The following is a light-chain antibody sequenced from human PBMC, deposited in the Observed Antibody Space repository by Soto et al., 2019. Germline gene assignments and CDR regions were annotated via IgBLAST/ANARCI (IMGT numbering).Light chain of an antibody. Sequence: EIVMTQSPATLSVSPGERATISCRASQSVSSNLAWYQQKPGQAPRLLIYGASTRATGIPARFSGSGSGTEFTLSISSLQSEDLAVYYCQQYNNWPITFGQGTRLEIK. J-gene: IGKJ5*01. CDR2: GAS. CDR1: QSVSSN. V-gene: IGKV3-15*01. CDR3: QQYNNWPIT.